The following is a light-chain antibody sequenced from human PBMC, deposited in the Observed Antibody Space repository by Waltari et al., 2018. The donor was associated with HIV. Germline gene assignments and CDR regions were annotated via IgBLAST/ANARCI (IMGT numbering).Light chain of an antibody. CDR1: QSILYSANHKTY. V-gene: IGKV4-1*01. J-gene: IGKJ1*01. CDR2: WAS. CDR3: QQYYSTPCT. Sequence: DIVMIQSPDSLTVSLGERATINCKSSQSILYSANHKTYLTWYQQKPGQPPKLPSYWASTRESGVPDRFSGSGSGTDFTLTISSLQAEDVAVYYCQQYYSTPCTFGQGTKVEIK.